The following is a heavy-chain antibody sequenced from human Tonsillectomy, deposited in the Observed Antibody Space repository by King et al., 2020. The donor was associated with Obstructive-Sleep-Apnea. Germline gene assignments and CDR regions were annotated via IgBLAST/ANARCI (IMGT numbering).Heavy chain of an antibody. CDR3: AGDKDILVVPLAMGGNYFYYVLDV. J-gene: IGHJ6*02. Sequence: VQLVESGGGVVQPGRSLRLSCAASGFTFSTYAMYWVRQAPGKGLEWVAVISYDGSNKYYADSVKGRFTISRDNSKNTVYLQMNSLRDEDTAVFYCAGDKDILVVPLAMGGNYFYYVLDVWGQGATVTAS. D-gene: IGHD2-2*01. V-gene: IGHV3-30*04. CDR2: ISYDGSNK. CDR1: GFTFSTYA.